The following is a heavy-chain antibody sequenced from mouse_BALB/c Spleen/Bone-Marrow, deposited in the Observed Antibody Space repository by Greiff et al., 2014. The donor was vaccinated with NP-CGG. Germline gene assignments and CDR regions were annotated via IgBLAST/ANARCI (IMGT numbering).Heavy chain of an antibody. J-gene: IGHJ2*01. CDR3: ARDSITTVVATDY. CDR2: IDPSDSYT. CDR1: GYTFTSYW. V-gene: IGHV1-69*02. D-gene: IGHD1-1*01. Sequence: QVQLQASGAELVKPGASVKLSCKASGYTFTSYWMHWVKQRPGQGLEWIGEIDPSDSYTNYNQKFKGKATLTVDKSSSTAYMQLSSLTSEDSAVYYCARDSITTVVATDYWGQGTTLTVSS.